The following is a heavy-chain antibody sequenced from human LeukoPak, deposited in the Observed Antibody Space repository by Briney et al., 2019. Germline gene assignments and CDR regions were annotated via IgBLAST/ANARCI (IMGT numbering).Heavy chain of an antibody. CDR2: ISSSSGHT. CDR1: GFSFTDYY. CDR3: ATDPSGSSDY. J-gene: IGHJ4*02. Sequence: GGSLRLSCAASGFSFTDYYMSWIRQAPGKGLECVSHISSSSGHTNYADSVKGRFTISRDNAKNTLFLQMNSLRAEDTAVYYCATDPSGSSDYWGQGTLVTVSS. D-gene: IGHD3-10*01. V-gene: IGHV3-11*06.